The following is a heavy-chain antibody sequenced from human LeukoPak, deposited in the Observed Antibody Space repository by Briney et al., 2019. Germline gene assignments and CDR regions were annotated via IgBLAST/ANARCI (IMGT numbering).Heavy chain of an antibody. CDR3: ARTTEGGYTYGYFYYYYMDV. V-gene: IGHV4-39*07. D-gene: IGHD5-18*01. CDR2: IYYSGSA. CDR1: GGSISSSSYY. J-gene: IGHJ6*03. Sequence: SETLSLTCTVSGGSISSSSYYWGWIRQPPGKGLEWIGSIYYSGSANYNPSLKSRVTISVDTSKNQFSLKLTSVTAADTAVYYCARTTEGGYTYGYFYYYYMDVWGKGTTVTISS.